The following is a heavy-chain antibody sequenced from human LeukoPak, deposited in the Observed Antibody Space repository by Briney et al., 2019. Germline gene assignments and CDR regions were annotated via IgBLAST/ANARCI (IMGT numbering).Heavy chain of an antibody. CDR3: AKPNNIAYYDILTGPNYFDY. CDR1: GFTFSSYA. D-gene: IGHD3-9*01. J-gene: IGHJ4*02. Sequence: PGGSLRLSCAASGFTFSSYAMSWVRQAPGKGLEWVSAISGSGGSTYYADSVKGRFAISRDNSKNTLYLQMNSLRAEDTAVYYCAKPNNIAYYDILTGPNYFDYWGQGTLVTVSS. CDR2: ISGSGGST. V-gene: IGHV3-23*01.